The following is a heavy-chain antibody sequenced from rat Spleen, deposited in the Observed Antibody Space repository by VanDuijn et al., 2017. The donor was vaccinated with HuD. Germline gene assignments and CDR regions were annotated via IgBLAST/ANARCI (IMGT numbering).Heavy chain of an antibody. CDR1: GFTFSDYY. Sequence: EVQLVESGGGLVQPGRSLKLSCAASGFTFSDYYMAWVRQAPKKGLEWVASISYEGDSTYYGDSVTGRFTISRDNARSILYLQMNSLRSEDTATYYCARHGPGSWYFDFWGPGNLVTVSS. V-gene: IGHV5-22*01. CDR2: ISYEGDST. J-gene: IGHJ1*01. CDR3: ARHGPGSWYFDF. D-gene: IGHD5-1*01.